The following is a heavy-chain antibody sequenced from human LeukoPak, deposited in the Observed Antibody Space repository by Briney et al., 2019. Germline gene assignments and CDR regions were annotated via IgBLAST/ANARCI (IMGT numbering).Heavy chain of an antibody. CDR3: AKGRGYSGRTPGYFDL. Sequence: PGGSLRLSCAASGFTFSSYALHWVRQAPGKGLEWVAVIWYGGSNKYYADSVKGRFTISRDNSKNTLYLQMNSLRAEDTAVYYCAKGRGYSGRTPGYFDLWGRGTLVTVSS. J-gene: IGHJ2*01. CDR2: IWYGGSNK. V-gene: IGHV3-30*02. CDR1: GFTFSSYA. D-gene: IGHD1-26*01.